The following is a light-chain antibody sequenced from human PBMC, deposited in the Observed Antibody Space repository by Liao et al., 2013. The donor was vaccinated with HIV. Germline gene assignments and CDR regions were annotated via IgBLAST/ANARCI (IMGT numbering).Light chain of an antibody. CDR3: QSADNTGTYAVV. J-gene: IGLJ2*01. CDR1: ALPKQH. V-gene: IGLV3-25*03. Sequence: YELTQPPSVSVSPGQTARITCSGDALPKQHAYWYQQKPGQAPVLVIYQDSERPSGIPERFSGSTSGTTVTLTISGVQAEDEADYYCQSADNTGTYAVVFGGGTKLTVL. CDR2: QDS.